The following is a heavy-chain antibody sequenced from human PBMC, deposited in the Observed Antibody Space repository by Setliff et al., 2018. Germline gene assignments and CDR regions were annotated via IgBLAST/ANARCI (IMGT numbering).Heavy chain of an antibody. D-gene: IGHD1-26*01. CDR1: GYTFTSYD. J-gene: IGHJ6*03. CDR2: MNPNSGNT. V-gene: IGHV1-8*03. Sequence: GASVKVSCKASGYTFTSYDINWVRQATGQGPEWMGWMNPNSGNTGYAQKFQGRVTITRNTSISTAYMELSSLRSEETAVYYCASVKVIVGATPRTYYMDVWGKGTTVTVSS. CDR3: ASVKVIVGATPRTYYMDV.